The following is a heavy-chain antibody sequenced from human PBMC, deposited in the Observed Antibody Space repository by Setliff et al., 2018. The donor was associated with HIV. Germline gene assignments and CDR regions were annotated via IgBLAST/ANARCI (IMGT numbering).Heavy chain of an antibody. V-gene: IGHV1-8*02. CDR1: GYTFTSYA. D-gene: IGHD2-21*01. CDR2: MNPNSGNT. J-gene: IGHJ4*02. Sequence: ASVKVSCKASGYTFTSYAMNWVRQAPGQGLEWMGWMNPNSGNTGYAQKFQGRVTMTRNTSISTAYMELSSLRSEDTAVYYCARGVGRFQYYFDYWGQGTLVTVSS. CDR3: ARGVGRFQYYFDY.